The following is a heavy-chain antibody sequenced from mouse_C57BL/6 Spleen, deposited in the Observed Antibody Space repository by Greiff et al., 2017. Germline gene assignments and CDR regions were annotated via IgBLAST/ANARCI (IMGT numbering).Heavy chain of an antibody. Sequence: QVQLQQPGAELAKPGASVKLSCKASGYTFTSYWMHWVKQRPGQGLEWIGYINPSSGYTKYNQKFKDKATLTVDKSSSTAYMQLSSLTYEDSAVYYCARGEVDGYCSYYAMDYWGQGTSVTVSS. CDR1: GYTFTSYW. V-gene: IGHV1-7*01. D-gene: IGHD2-3*01. J-gene: IGHJ4*01. CDR2: INPSSGYT. CDR3: ARGEVDGYCSYYAMDY.